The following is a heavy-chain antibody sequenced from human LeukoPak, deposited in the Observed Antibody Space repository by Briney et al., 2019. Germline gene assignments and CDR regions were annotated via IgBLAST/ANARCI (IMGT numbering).Heavy chain of an antibody. CDR2: IYYSGST. J-gene: IGHJ3*02. CDR3: AREKSRDYYDSSGYYSSGAFDI. CDR1: GGSISSGGYY. Sequence: SETLSLTCTVSGGSISSGGYYWSWIRQHPGKGLEWIGYIYYSGSTYYNPSLKSRVTISVDTSKNQFSLKLSSVTAADTAVYYCAREKSRDYYDSSGYYSSGAFDIWGQGTMVTVSS. V-gene: IGHV4-31*03. D-gene: IGHD3-22*01.